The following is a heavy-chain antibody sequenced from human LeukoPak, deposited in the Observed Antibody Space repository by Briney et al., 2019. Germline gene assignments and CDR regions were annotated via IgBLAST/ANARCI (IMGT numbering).Heavy chain of an antibody. CDR1: GYTFTGYY. J-gene: IGHJ4*02. D-gene: IGHD3-22*01. CDR2: INPNSGGT. Sequence: GASVKVSCKASGYTFTGYYMHWVRQAPGQGLEWMGWINPNSGGTNYAQKFQGRVTMTRDTSISTAYMELSRLRSDDTAVYYCARMYYYDSSGYYEGFDYWGQGTQVTVSS. V-gene: IGHV1-2*02. CDR3: ARMYYYDSSGYYEGFDY.